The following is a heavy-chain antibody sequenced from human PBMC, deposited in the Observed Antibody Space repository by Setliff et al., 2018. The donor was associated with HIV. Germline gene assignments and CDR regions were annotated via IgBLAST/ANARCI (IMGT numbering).Heavy chain of an antibody. V-gene: IGHV4-39*01. D-gene: IGHD6-19*01. CDR2: MIYGGDT. J-gene: IGHJ5*02. CDR3: ARPHSGRGGGAWFDP. CDR1: GGSITSGNYY. Sequence: SETLPLTCRVYGGSITSGNYYWGWIRQAPGKGLEWIASMIYGGDTWYNPSLKSRVTIYVDTANNEISLRLSSVTAEDTAVYRCARPHSGRGGGAWFDPWGQGIQVTVSS.